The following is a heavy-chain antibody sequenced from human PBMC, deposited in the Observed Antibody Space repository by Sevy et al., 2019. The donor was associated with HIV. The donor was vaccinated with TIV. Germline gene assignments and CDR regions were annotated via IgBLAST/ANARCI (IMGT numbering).Heavy chain of an antibody. Sequence: GGSLRLSCRASGFNLGDYVMSWVRQAPGKGLSWVGFIRSKGYGAKTEYAGCGKGRVTNSRNDSKGIAYLQMKSLKTEEPGRYYCPRATYYDDSGSYYGMDVWGQGTTVTVSS. CDR1: GFNLGDYV. CDR3: PRATYYDDSGSYYGMDV. CDR2: IRSKGYGAKT. V-gene: IGHV3-49*04. D-gene: IGHD3-10*01. J-gene: IGHJ6*02.